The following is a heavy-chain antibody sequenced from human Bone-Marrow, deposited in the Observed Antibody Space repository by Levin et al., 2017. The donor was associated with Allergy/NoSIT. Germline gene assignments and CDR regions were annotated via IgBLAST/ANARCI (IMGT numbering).Heavy chain of an antibody. J-gene: IGHJ4*02. CDR3: AKDYPGYKGFDF. D-gene: IGHD1-1*01. Sequence: GESLKISCAAFGFIFGDYTMHWVRHVPGNGLEWVSLINWDGDTTYYADSVEGRFTISRDNNEKSLFLQMNDLRAEDTALYFCAKDYPGYKGFDFWGQGTLVTVAS. CDR1: GFIFGDYT. CDR2: INWDGDTT. V-gene: IGHV3-43*01.